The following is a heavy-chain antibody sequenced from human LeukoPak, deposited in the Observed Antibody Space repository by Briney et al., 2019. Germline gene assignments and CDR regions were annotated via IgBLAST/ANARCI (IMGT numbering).Heavy chain of an antibody. CDR3: AREAVHYGSGSHDY. CDR1: GGSVSAYY. Sequence: SETLSLTCTVSGGSVSAYYGSWSRQPAGKGLESIGRIHTSGSTNYNPSLKSRVTMSVDTSKNQLSLKLSSVTAADTAVYYCAREAVHYGSGSHDYWGQGTLVTVSS. J-gene: IGHJ4*02. D-gene: IGHD3-10*01. CDR2: IHTSGST. V-gene: IGHV4-4*07.